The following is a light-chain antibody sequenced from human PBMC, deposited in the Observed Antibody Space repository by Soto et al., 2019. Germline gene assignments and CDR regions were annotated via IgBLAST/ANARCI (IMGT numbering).Light chain of an antibody. V-gene: IGKV3-20*01. CDR3: QQYGSSGT. J-gene: IGKJ1*01. Sequence: EIVLTHSPATLSLSPGERATLSCRASQSVSRYLAWYQQKPGQAPCHLIYGASNRATGNTDRFSCSRSGTDFTLTFIGMEPDDFAVYYCQQYGSSGTFGQGTEVEI. CDR2: GAS. CDR1: QSVSRY.